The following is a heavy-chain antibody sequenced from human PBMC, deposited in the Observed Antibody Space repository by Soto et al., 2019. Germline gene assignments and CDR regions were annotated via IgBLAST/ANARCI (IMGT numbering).Heavy chain of an antibody. V-gene: IGHV1-69*02. CDR2: SFPLTDIP. Sequence: QVQLVQSGPEVKKPGSSVKVSCKASGGTFRNYPINWVRQAPGQGLEWMGSSFPLTDIPDYAQNFQARLTISVDRSTSKAYMELNSLTSDDTAMYFCARGPLVVLNYFPSWGQGNLVTVSS. CDR1: GGTFRNYP. CDR3: ARGPLVVLNYFPS. J-gene: IGHJ4*02.